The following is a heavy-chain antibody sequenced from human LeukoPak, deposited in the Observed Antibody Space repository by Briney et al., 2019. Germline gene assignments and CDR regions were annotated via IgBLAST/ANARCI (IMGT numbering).Heavy chain of an antibody. CDR2: IYSGGST. CDR1: GFTVSSNY. J-gene: IGHJ4*02. CDR3: AKNGYNSYFDY. Sequence: GGSLRLSCAASGFTVSSNYMSWVRQAPGKGLEWVSVIYSGGSTYYADSVKGRFTISRDNSKNTLYLQMNSLRAEDTAVYYCAKNGYNSYFDYWGQGTLVTVSS. V-gene: IGHV3-53*01. D-gene: IGHD5-24*01.